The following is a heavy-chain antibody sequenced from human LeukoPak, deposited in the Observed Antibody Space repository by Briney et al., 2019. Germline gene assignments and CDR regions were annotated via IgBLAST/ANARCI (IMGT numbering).Heavy chain of an antibody. CDR3: ARVVSHYYYYMDV. J-gene: IGHJ6*03. Sequence: SETLSLTCAVSGGSIAIRNYYWAWIRQSPGRGLEWLGSVYPSGSVYYNPSLKSRVTILVDTSKNQFALKLRSVTAADTAVYYCARVVSHYYYYMDVWGKGTTVTISS. CDR1: GGSIAIRNYY. V-gene: IGHV4-39*06. CDR2: VYPSGSV.